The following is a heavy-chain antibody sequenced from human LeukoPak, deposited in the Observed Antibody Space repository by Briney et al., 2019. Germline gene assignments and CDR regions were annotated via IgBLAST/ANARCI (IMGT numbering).Heavy chain of an antibody. J-gene: IGHJ4*02. Sequence: GGSLRLSCAASGFTFSSYAMSWVRQAPGKGLEWVAVISYDGSNKYYADSVKGRFTISRGNSKNTLYLQMNSLRAEDTAVYYCARQWELLGGYFDYWGQGTLVTVSS. CDR2: ISYDGSNK. CDR1: GFTFSSYA. V-gene: IGHV3-30-3*01. D-gene: IGHD1-26*01. CDR3: ARQWELLGGYFDY.